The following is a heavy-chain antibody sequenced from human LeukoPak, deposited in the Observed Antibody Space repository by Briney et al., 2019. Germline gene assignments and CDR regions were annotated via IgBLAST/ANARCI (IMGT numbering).Heavy chain of an antibody. CDR3: AKDRPNYFGPEAYYKSKGDC. J-gene: IGHJ4*02. Sequence: GGSLRLSCAASGFSFSTYYMSWVRQTPGNGLEWVSSITRSGDNTYYADFGKGRFTISRDNSKNTLYLQMNSLRAEDTAVYYCAKDRPNYFGPEAYYKSKGDCWVQGTLVTVSS. CDR1: GFSFSTYY. D-gene: IGHD3-10*01. V-gene: IGHV3-23*01. CDR2: ITRSGDNT.